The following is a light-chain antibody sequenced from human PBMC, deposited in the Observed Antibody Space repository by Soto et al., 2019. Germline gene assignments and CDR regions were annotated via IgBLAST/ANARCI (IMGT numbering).Light chain of an antibody. Sequence: EIVMTQSPATLSVSPGERATLSCRASQSVSSNLAWYQQKPGQAPRLLIYGASTRATGIPARFSGSGSGTELTLTISYLQFEDFAVYYCQHYNNWPPGTFGQGTKVEIK. CDR3: QHYNNWPPGT. J-gene: IGKJ1*01. CDR1: QSVSSN. CDR2: GAS. V-gene: IGKV3-15*01.